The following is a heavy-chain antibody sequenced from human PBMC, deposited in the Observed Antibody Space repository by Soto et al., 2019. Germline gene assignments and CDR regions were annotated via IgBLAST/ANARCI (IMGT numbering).Heavy chain of an antibody. CDR2: ISYDGSNK. D-gene: IGHD5-18*01. V-gene: IGHV3-30*03. CDR3: TVGYSYGFPFDY. Sequence: GGALRLYCASSGFTFSSYGMHWVRQAPGKGLEWVAVISYDGSNKYYADSVKGRFTISRDNSKNTLYLQMNSLRAEDTAVYYCTVGYSYGFPFDYWGQGTLVTVSS. CDR1: GFTFSSYG. J-gene: IGHJ4*02.